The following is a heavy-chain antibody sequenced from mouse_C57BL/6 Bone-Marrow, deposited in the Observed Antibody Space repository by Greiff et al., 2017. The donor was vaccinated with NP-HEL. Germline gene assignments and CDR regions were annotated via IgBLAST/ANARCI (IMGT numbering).Heavy chain of an antibody. CDR1: GFTFSSYT. CDR2: ISGGGGNT. D-gene: IGHD1-2*01. Sequence: EVQGVESGGGLVKPGGSLKLSCAASGFTFSSYTMSWVRQTPEKRLEWVATISGGGGNTYYPDSVKGRFTISRDNAKNTLYLQMSSLRSEDTALYYCARQIYTAFDYWGQGTTLTVSS. J-gene: IGHJ2*01. CDR3: ARQIYTAFDY. V-gene: IGHV5-9*01.